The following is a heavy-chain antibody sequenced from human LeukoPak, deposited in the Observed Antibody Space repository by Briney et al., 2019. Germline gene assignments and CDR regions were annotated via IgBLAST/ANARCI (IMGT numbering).Heavy chain of an antibody. J-gene: IGHJ4*02. V-gene: IGHV4-4*02. CDR3: ARERRYCSSTSCYAFDY. CDR1: GGSITTTNY. CDR2: ISLTGRT. Sequence: SETLSLTCGVSGGSITTTNYWSWVRQPPGGGLEWIGEISLTGRTHYNPSLKSRVHISIDESKNHLYLNLASVTAADTAVYYCARERRYCSSTSCYAFDYWGQGTLVTVSS. D-gene: IGHD2-2*01.